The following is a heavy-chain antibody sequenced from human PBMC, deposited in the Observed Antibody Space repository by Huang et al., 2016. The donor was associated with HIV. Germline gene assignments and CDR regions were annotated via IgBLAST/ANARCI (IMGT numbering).Heavy chain of an antibody. J-gene: IGHJ4*02. CDR2: ISYDGSNQ. V-gene: IGHV3-30*04. Sequence: QERLVESGGGVVQPGRSLRLSCAASGFTFSSYAMHWVRQVPGKGLEWVAVISYDGSNQHYVDSVKGRCTISRDNSKKRVYLQMNSLGMGDTAVYYCARGSAGVLWFGEMWGQGTLVTVSS. CDR1: GFTFSSYA. D-gene: IGHD3-10*01. CDR3: ARGSAGVLWFGEM.